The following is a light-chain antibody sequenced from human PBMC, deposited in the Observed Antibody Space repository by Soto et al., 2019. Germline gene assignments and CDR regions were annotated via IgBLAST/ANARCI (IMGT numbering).Light chain of an antibody. J-gene: IGKJ2*01. CDR3: LQDYSYPYT. Sequence: AIPMTQSPSSLSGFVGDRVTITCRASQGINYDVAWYQQKEGKAPKLLIYAASSFQSGVPSRFSGSRAGTYFTLTISSLQPEDVATYYCLQDYSYPYTFGQGTKLEIK. V-gene: IGKV1-6*01. CDR2: AAS. CDR1: QGINYD.